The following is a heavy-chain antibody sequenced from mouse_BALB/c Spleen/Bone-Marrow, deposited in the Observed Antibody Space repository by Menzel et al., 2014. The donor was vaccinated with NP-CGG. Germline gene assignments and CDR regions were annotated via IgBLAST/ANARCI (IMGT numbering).Heavy chain of an antibody. CDR3: ASYVYGYYFDY. J-gene: IGHJ2*01. Sequence: VQLQQSGAELVKPGASVKLSCTASGFNVKDTYIHWVKQRPEQGLEWIGRIDPANGNTKYDPKFQGKATITADTSSNTAYLQFSSLTSEDTAVYYCASYVYGYYFDYWGQGTTLTVSS. D-gene: IGHD2-2*01. CDR1: GFNVKDTY. CDR2: IDPANGNT. V-gene: IGHV14-3*02.